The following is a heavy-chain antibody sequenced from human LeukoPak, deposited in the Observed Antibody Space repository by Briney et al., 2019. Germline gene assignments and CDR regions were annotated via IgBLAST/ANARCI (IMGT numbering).Heavy chain of an antibody. J-gene: IGHJ5*02. D-gene: IGHD6-19*01. CDR3: ARERAVAGKLLVIAENWFDP. V-gene: IGHV4-61*02. CDR1: GGSISSGSYY. Sequence: SQTPSLTCTVSGGSISSGSYYWSWIRQPAGKGLEWIGRIYTSGSTNYNPSLKSRVTISVDTSKNQFSLKLSSVTAADTAVYYCARERAVAGKLLVIAENWFDPWGQGTLVTVSS. CDR2: IYTSGST.